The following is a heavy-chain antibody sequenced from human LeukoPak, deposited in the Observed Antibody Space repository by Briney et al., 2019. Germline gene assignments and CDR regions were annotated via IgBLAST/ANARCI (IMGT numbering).Heavy chain of an antibody. D-gene: IGHD3-22*01. CDR1: GYTFTSYH. V-gene: IGHV1-46*01. J-gene: IGHJ6*03. CDR2: INPSGGSP. Sequence: GASVKVSCKASGYTFTSYHLHWVRQAPGQGLEWMGIINPSGGSPNYAQKFQGRVTITADKSTSTAYMELSSLRSEDTAVYYCARQQYYYDSSGARNNYYYYMDVWGKGTTVTVSS. CDR3: ARQQYYYDSSGARNNYYYYMDV.